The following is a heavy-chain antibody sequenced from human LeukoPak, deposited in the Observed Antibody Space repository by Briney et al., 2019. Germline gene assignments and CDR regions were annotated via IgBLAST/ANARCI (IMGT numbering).Heavy chain of an antibody. Sequence: GGSLRLSCAASGFTFSSYAMNWVRQAPGKGLEWVLGISGSGGSTYSADSVKGRFTISRDNAKNSLYLQMNSLRAEDTAVYYCARDWAYVDIVATITFDYYYGMDVWGHGTTVTVSS. V-gene: IGHV3-23*01. CDR2: ISGSGGST. J-gene: IGHJ6*02. CDR1: GFTFSSYA. D-gene: IGHD5-12*01. CDR3: ARDWAYVDIVATITFDYYYGMDV.